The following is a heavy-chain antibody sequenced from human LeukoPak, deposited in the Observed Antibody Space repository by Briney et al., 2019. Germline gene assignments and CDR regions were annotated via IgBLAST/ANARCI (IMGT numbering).Heavy chain of an antibody. CDR2: ISSSSSYI. V-gene: IGHV3-21*01. J-gene: IGHJ3*02. CDR3: ARDVDPNYYGSGSLDAFDI. D-gene: IGHD3-10*01. CDR1: GFTFSSYS. Sequence: GGSLRLSCAASGFTFSSYSMNRVRQAPGKGLEWVSSISSSSSYIYYADSVKGRFTISRDNAKNSLYLQMNSLRAEDTAVYYCARDVDPNYYGSGSLDAFDIWGQGTMVTVSS.